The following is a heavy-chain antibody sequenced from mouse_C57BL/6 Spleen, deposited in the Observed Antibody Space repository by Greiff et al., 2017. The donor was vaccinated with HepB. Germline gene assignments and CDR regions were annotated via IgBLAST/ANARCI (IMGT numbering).Heavy chain of an antibody. V-gene: IGHV1-76*01. CDR3: ARWDYED. CDR2: IYPGSGNT. J-gene: IGHJ2*01. Sequence: VQLQHSGAELVRPGASVKLSCKASGYTFTDYYINWVKQRPGQGLEWIARIYPGSGNTYYNEKFKGKATLTAEKSSSTAYMQLSSLTSEDSAVYFCARWDYEDWGQGTTLTVSS. D-gene: IGHD2-4*01. CDR1: GYTFTDYY.